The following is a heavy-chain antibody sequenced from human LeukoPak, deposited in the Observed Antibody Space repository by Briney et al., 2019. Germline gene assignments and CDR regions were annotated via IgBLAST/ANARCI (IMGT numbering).Heavy chain of an antibody. CDR3: ARDLSPMVRGVIGY. Sequence: PGGSLRLSCAASGFTFSSYAMHWVRQAPGKGLEWVTILSYDGSNKYYADSVKGRFTISRDNSKNTLYLQMNSLRAEDTAVYYCARDLSPMVRGVIGYWGQGTLVTVSS. D-gene: IGHD3-10*01. V-gene: IGHV3-30*14. CDR1: GFTFSSYA. CDR2: LSYDGSNK. J-gene: IGHJ4*02.